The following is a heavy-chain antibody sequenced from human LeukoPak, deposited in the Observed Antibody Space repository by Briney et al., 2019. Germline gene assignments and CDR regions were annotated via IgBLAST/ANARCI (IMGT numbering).Heavy chain of an antibody. J-gene: IGHJ3*02. CDR2: ISYDGSNK. CDR3: ARVGYAANIVVVPAANDAFDI. V-gene: IGHV3-30-3*01. D-gene: IGHD2-2*01. Sequence: GGSLGLSCAASGFTFSSYAMHWVRQAPGKGLEWVAVISYDGSNKYYADSVKGRFTISRDNSKNTLYLQMNSLRAEDTPVFTCARVGYAANIVVVPAANDAFDIWGQGTMVTVSS. CDR1: GFTFSSYA.